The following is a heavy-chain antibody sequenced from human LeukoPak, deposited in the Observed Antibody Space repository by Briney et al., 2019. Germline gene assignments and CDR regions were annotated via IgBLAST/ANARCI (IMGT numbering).Heavy chain of an antibody. CDR3: ARVQGVGATPDYFDY. CDR2: ICYSGST. D-gene: IGHD1-26*01. V-gene: IGHV4-59*01. J-gene: IGHJ4*02. Sequence: SETLSLTCTVSGGSISNYYWSWIRQPPGKGLEYIGYICYSGSTNYNPSLKSRVTISVDTSKNQFSLNLRSVTAADTAVYYCARVQGVGATPDYFDYWGQGTLVTVSS. CDR1: GGSISNYY.